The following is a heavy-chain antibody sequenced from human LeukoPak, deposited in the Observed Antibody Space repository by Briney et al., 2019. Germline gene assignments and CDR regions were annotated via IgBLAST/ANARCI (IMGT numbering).Heavy chain of an antibody. CDR2: IYYSGST. Sequence: SETLSLTCTVSGGSISSYYWSWIRQPPGKGLEWIEYIYYSGSTNYNPSLKSRVTISVDTSKNQFSLKLSSVTAADTAVYYCARWRGGDAFDIWGLGTMVTVSS. J-gene: IGHJ3*02. V-gene: IGHV4-59*01. D-gene: IGHD5-12*01. CDR1: GGSISSYY. CDR3: ARWRGGDAFDI.